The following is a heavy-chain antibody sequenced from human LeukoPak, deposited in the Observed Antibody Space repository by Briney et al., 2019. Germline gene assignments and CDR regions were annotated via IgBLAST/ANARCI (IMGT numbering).Heavy chain of an antibody. J-gene: IGHJ3*02. V-gene: IGHV3-48*03. D-gene: IGHD2-15*01. CDR3: AREIIPTPDTFDI. Sequence: PGGSLRLSCVVSGFNFGSHEMSWVRQAPGKGLEWVSYIGGSGSPTRYADSVKGRFTVSRDNAKNSLYLQLNNLRAEDTAVYYCAREIIPTPDTFDIWGQGTVVTVSS. CDR2: IGGSGSPT. CDR1: GFNFGSHE.